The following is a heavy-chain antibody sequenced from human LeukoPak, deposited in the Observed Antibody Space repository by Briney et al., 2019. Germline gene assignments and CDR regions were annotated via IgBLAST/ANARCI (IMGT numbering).Heavy chain of an antibody. D-gene: IGHD6-19*01. CDR2: INHSGST. CDR1: GGSFSGYY. CDR3: ARGLIAVAVYFDY. V-gene: IGHV4-34*01. Sequence: SETLSLTCAVYGGSFSGYYWSWIRQPPGKGLEWIGEINHSGSTNYNPSLKSRVTISVDTSKNQLSLKLSSVTAADTAVYYCARGLIAVAVYFDYWGQGTLVTVSS. J-gene: IGHJ4*02.